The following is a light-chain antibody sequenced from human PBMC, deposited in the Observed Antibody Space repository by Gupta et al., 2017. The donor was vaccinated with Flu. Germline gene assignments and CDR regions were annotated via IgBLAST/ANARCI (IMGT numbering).Light chain of an antibody. CDR3: ATWDSSLSGGRVV. J-gene: IGLJ2*01. V-gene: IGLV1-51*01. CDR2: GSN. Sequence: QVPETAPKPLVYGSNERPSGIPDRFSGSKSGTSATLGITGLQSGDEANYYCATWDSSLSGGRVVFGGGTKVTVL.